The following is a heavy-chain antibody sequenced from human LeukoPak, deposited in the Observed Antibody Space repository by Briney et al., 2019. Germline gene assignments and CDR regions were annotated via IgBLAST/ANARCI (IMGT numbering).Heavy chain of an antibody. CDR3: AQPKAEVVTGYDALDI. J-gene: IGHJ3*02. D-gene: IGHD2-15*01. CDR2: ISGSGGST. V-gene: IGHV3-23*01. CDR1: GFTFSGYA. Sequence: GGSLRLSCAPSGFTFSGYAMSWVRQAPGKGLEWVSAISGSGGSTYYADSVKGRFTISRDNSKNTLYLQMNSLRAEDTAVYYCAQPKAEVVTGYDALDIWGQGTMVTVSS.